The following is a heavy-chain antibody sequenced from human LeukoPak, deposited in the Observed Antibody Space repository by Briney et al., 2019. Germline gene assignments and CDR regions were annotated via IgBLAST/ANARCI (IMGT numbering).Heavy chain of an antibody. CDR2: IIPILGIA. CDR3: ARDRDGDYVFDY. CDR1: GGPLRTYA. Sequence: ASVKVSCKASGGPLRTYATSGGRRPPEQGFEWMGRIIPILGIANYAQKFQGRVTITADKSTSTAYMELSSLRSEDTAVYYCARDRDGDYVFDYWGQGTLVTVSS. D-gene: IGHD4-17*01. V-gene: IGHV1-69*04. J-gene: IGHJ4*02.